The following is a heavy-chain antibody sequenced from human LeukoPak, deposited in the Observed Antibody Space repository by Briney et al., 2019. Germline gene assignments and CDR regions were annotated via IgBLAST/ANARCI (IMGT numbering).Heavy chain of an antibody. Sequence: ASVKVSCKASGGTFSSYAISWVRQAPGQGLEWMGGIIPIFGTANYAQKFQGRVTITADKSTSTAYMELRSLRSDDTAVYYCARGTYRGSFDYWGQGTLVTVSS. CDR3: ARGTYRGSFDY. CDR1: GGTFSSYA. J-gene: IGHJ4*02. CDR2: IIPIFGTA. D-gene: IGHD1-7*01. V-gene: IGHV1-69*06.